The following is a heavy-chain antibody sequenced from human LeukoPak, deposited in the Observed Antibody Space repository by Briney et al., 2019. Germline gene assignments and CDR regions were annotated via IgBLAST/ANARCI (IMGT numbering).Heavy chain of an antibody. CDR3: ARVGADRDFDY. V-gene: IGHV1-18*01. CDR1: GYTFTHYG. D-gene: IGHD1-26*01. J-gene: IGHJ4*02. CDR2: ISPYYGNT. Sequence: GASVKVSFKASGYTFTHYGISWVRQAPGQGLEWMGWISPYYGNTNYAQNLQGRVTLTTDTSTSTAYMELRSLRSDDTAVYYCARVGADRDFDYWGQGTLVTVSS.